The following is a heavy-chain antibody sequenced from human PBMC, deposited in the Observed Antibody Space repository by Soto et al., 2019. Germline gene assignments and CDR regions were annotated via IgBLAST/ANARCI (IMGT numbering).Heavy chain of an antibody. V-gene: IGHV3-23*01. D-gene: IGHD1-26*01. Sequence: GGSLRLSCAASGFTFSSYAMSWVRQAPGKGLEWVSAISGSGGSTYYADSVKGRFTISRDNSKNTLYLQMNSLRAEDTAVYYGAKARSAGARGGGFDYWGQGTLVTVSS. CDR3: AKARSAGARGGGFDY. J-gene: IGHJ4*02. CDR1: GFTFSSYA. CDR2: ISGSGGST.